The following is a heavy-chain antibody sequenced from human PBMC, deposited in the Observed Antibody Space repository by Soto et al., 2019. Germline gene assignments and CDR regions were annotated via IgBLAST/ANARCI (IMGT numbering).Heavy chain of an antibody. J-gene: IGHJ6*02. CDR1: GFTFSSYA. CDR3: AKCITIFGVVPVTGMDV. Sequence: PGGSLRLSCAASGFTFSSYAMHWVRQAPGKGLEWVAVISYDGSNKYYADSVKGRFTISRDNSKNTLYLQMNSLRAEDTAVYYCAKCITIFGVVPVTGMDVWGQGTTVTVSS. D-gene: IGHD3-3*01. V-gene: IGHV3-30-3*02. CDR2: ISYDGSNK.